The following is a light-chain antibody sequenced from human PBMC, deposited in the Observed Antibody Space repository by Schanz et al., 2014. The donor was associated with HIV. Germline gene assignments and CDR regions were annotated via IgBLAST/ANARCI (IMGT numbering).Light chain of an antibody. J-gene: IGLJ3*02. Sequence: QSALTQPASVSGSPGQSITISCTGTSSDIGAYNYVSWYQQPPGKAPKLMIYDVNIRPSGVSNRFSGSKSGNTASLTISGLQAEDEADYYCGSYSSGDSHWVFGGGTKLTVL. CDR1: SSDIGAYNY. CDR2: DVN. V-gene: IGLV2-14*03. CDR3: GSYSSGDSHWV.